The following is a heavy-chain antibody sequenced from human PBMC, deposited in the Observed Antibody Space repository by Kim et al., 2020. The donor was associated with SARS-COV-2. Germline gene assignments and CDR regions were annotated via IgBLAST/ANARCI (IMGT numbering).Heavy chain of an antibody. D-gene: IGHD2-15*01. CDR1: GFTFSSYE. V-gene: IGHV3-48*03. Sequence: GGSLRLSCVTSGFTFSSYEMNWVRQAPGKGLEWISYISSSGSAIYYADSVKGRFTISRDYAKNSLYLQMNSLRAEDAAIYYCVRIKGGTAYDYWGLGTLVPVPS. CDR2: ISSSGSAI. CDR3: VRIKGGTAYDY. J-gene: IGHJ4*01.